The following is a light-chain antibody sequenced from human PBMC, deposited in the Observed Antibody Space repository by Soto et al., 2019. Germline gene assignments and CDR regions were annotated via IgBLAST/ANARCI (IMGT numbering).Light chain of an antibody. CDR1: QAISNY. CDR3: QQFDDLPLT. Sequence: GDRVTITCRASQAISNYLAWYQQIPGRAPKLLIHDASTLATGVPSRFTGSGSGTDFTLTINSLQPEDVATYYCQQFDDLPLTFGGGTKVDI. V-gene: IGKV1-33*01. J-gene: IGKJ4*01. CDR2: DAS.